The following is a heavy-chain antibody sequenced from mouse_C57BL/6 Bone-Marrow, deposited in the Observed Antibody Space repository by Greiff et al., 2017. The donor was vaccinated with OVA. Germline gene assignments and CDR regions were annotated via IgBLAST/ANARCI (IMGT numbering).Heavy chain of an antibody. Sequence: QVQLKQSGAELARPGASVKLSCKASGYTFTSYGISWVKQRTGQGLEWIGEIYPRSGNTYYNEKFKGKATLTADKSSSTAYMELRSLTSEDSAVYYCARDPDYYGSSMSYWYFDVWGTGTTVTVSS. J-gene: IGHJ1*03. V-gene: IGHV1-81*01. CDR2: IYPRSGNT. CDR1: GYTFTSYG. CDR3: ARDPDYYGSSMSYWYFDV. D-gene: IGHD1-1*01.